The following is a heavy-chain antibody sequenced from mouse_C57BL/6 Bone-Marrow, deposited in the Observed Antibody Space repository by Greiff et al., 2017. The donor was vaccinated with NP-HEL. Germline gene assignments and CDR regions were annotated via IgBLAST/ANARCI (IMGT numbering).Heavy chain of an antibody. Sequence: EVMLVESGGGLVKPGGSLKLSCAASGFTFSSYTMSWVRQTPEKRLAWVATISGGGGNTYYPDSVKGRFTISRDNAKNTLYLQMSSLRSEDTALYYCARELGDYWGQGTTLTVSS. D-gene: IGHD4-1*01. J-gene: IGHJ2*01. CDR1: GFTFSSYT. CDR2: ISGGGGNT. CDR3: ARELGDY. V-gene: IGHV5-9*01.